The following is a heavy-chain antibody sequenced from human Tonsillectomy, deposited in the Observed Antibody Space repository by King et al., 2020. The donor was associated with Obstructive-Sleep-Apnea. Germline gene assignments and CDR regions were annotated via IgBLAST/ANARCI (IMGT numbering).Heavy chain of an antibody. Sequence: VQLVESGGGVVQPGRSLRLSCAGSGFIFSSDALDWVRQAPGKGLEGWGFISNSGNNKNYADSVKGRFSISRDNSNNTLYLQMNSLRAEDTAVYYCARGRDYGMDVWGQGTTVTVSS. V-gene: IGHV3-30-3*01. CDR1: GFIFSSDA. J-gene: IGHJ6*02. CDR3: ARGRDYGMDV. CDR2: ISNSGNNK.